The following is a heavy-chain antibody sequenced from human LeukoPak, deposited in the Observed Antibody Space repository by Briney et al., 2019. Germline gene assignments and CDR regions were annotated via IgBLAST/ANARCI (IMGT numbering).Heavy chain of an antibody. Sequence: ASVKVSCKVSGYTLTELSMHWVRQAPGKGLEWMGGFDPEDGETIYAQKFRGRVTMTEDTSTDTAYMELSSLRSEDTAVYYCATVTMGAEYFQHWGQGTLVTVSS. CDR2: FDPEDGET. D-gene: IGHD2-2*01. CDR3: ATVTMGAEYFQH. V-gene: IGHV1-24*01. J-gene: IGHJ1*01. CDR1: GYTLTELS.